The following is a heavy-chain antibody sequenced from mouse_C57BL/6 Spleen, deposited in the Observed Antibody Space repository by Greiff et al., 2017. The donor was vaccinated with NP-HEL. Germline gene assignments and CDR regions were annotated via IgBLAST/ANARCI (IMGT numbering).Heavy chain of an antibody. CDR2: ISSGGDYI. CDR3: TRVGPFYAMDY. Sequence: EVKLVESGEGLVKPGGSLKLSCAASGFTFSSYAMSWVRQTPEKRLEWVADISSGGDYIYYADTVKGRFTISRDNARNTLYLQMSSLKSEDTAMYYCTRVGPFYAMDYWGQGTSVTVSS. J-gene: IGHJ4*01. CDR1: GFTFSSYA. V-gene: IGHV5-9-1*02.